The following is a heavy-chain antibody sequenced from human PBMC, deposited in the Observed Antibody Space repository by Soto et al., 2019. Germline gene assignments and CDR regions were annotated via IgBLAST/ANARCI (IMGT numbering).Heavy chain of an antibody. V-gene: IGHV3-30-3*01. D-gene: IGHD4-17*01. J-gene: IGHJ6*02. CDR1: GFTFSSYA. Sequence: QVQLVESGGCVVQPGRSLRLSCAASGFTFSSYAMHWVRQAPGKGLEWVAVISYDGSNKYYADSVKGRFTISRDNSKNTLYLQMNSLRAEDTAVYYCARDSATTSSGGMDVWGQGTTVTVSS. CDR3: ARDSATTSSGGMDV. CDR2: ISYDGSNK.